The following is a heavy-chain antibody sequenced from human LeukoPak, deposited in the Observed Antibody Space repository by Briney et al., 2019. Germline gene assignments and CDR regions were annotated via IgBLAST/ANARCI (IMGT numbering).Heavy chain of an antibody. D-gene: IGHD3-3*01. CDR3: ARDPGLIFEVLNYHFDY. CDR2: ISSDGSDK. J-gene: IGHJ4*02. V-gene: IGHV3-30*01. CDR1: GFTFSGYV. Sequence: GGSLRLSCAASGFTFSGYVIHWVRQAPGEGLEWVAVISSDGSDKYYADSVKGRFTISRDNSKNTLYLQMNSLRAEDTAVYFCARDPGLIFEVLNYHFDYWGQGTLVTVSS.